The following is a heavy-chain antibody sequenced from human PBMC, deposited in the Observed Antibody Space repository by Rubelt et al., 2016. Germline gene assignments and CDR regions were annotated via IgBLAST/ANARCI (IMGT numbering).Heavy chain of an antibody. Sequence: QLQLQESGPGLVKPSETLSLTCTVSGGSISSSSYYWGWIRQPPGKGLEWIGSIYYSGSTYYNPSLKSRVTISVDTSKNQFSLKLSSVTDADTAVYYCAREGDYDILTGYYGDAFDIWGQGTMVTVSS. V-gene: IGHV4-39*07. CDR3: AREGDYDILTGYYGDAFDI. J-gene: IGHJ3*02. D-gene: IGHD3-9*01. CDR1: GGSISSSSYY. CDR2: IYYSGST.